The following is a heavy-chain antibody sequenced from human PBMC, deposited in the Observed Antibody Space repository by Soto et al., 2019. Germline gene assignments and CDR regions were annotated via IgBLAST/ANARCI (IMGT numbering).Heavy chain of an antibody. CDR1: GGSISSYY. Sequence: SETLSLTCTASGGSISSYYWSWIRQPPGKGLEWIGYIYYSGSTNYNPSLKSRVTISVDTSKNQFSLKLSSVTAADTAVYYCARDGWGWVAARPDPAPNYYYYGMDVWRQGTTVTVSS. J-gene: IGHJ6*02. V-gene: IGHV4-59*01. D-gene: IGHD6-6*01. CDR2: IYYSGST. CDR3: ARDGWGWVAARPDPAPNYYYYGMDV.